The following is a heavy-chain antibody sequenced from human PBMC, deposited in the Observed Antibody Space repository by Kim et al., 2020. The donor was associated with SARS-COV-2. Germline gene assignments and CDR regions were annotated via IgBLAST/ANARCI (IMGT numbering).Heavy chain of an antibody. J-gene: IGHJ3*02. CDR1: GYTFTGYY. V-gene: IGHV1-2*04. CDR3: AGTYSGSGSYQDAFDI. CDR2: INPNSGGT. D-gene: IGHD3-10*01. Sequence: ASVKVSCKASGYTFTGYYMHWVLQAPGQGLEWMGWINPNSGGTNYAQKFQGWVTMTRDTSISTAYMELSRLRSDDTAVYYCAGTYSGSGSYQDAFDIWGQGTMVTVSS.